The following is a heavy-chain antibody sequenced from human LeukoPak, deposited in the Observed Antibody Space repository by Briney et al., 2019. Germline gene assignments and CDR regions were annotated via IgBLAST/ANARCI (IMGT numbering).Heavy chain of an antibody. Sequence: GGSLRPSCAASGFTFSSYEMNWVRQAPGNGLEWVAYITSSGRIIYYADSVKGRFTISRDNAKNSLYLQMNSLRAEDTAVYYCARDSATPGDYWGQGTLVTVSS. CDR3: ARDSATPGDY. V-gene: IGHV3-48*03. CDR2: ITSSGRII. J-gene: IGHJ4*02. CDR1: GFTFSSYE.